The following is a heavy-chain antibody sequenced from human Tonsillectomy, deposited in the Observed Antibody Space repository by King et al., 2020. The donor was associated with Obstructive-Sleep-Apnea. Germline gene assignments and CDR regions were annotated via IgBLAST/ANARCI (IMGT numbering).Heavy chain of an antibody. J-gene: IGHJ3*02. D-gene: IGHD3-22*01. CDR2: INHSGST. CDR1: GGSFSGYY. V-gene: IGHV4-34*01. CDR3: ARGDTMIVVVTPDAFDI. Sequence: VHLQQWGAGLLKPSETLSLTCAVYGGSFSGYYWSWIRQPPGKGLEWIGEINHSGSTNYNPSLKSRVTISVDTSKNQFSLKLSSVTAADTAVYYCARGDTMIVVVTPDAFDIWGRGTMVTVSS.